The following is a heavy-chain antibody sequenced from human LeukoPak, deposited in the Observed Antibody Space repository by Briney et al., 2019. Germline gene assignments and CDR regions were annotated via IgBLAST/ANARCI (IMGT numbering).Heavy chain of an antibody. CDR2: ISGSDGST. V-gene: IGHV3-23*01. J-gene: IGHJ4*02. Sequence: GGSLRLSCAASGLTFTSDAMSWVRQAPGKGLDWVSAISGSDGSTYYADSVKGRFTISRDNSKNTVNLQMNSLRDEDTAVYYCAKETQVAGMFLAEPLDYWGQGTQVTVSS. CDR1: GLTFTSDA. D-gene: IGHD6-19*01. CDR3: AKETQVAGMFLAEPLDY.